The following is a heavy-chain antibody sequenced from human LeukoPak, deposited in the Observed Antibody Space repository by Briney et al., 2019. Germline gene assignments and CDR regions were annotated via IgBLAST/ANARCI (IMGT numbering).Heavy chain of an antibody. CDR1: GFTFDDYA. CDR3: AKDGRDQVAGTGHFDY. J-gene: IGHJ4*02. Sequence: PGGSLRLSCAASGFTFDDYAMHWVRQAPGKGLEWVSGISWNSGSIGYADPVKGRFTISRDNAKNSLYLQMNSLRAEDTALYYCAKDGRDQVAGTGHFDYWGQGTLVTVSS. D-gene: IGHD6-19*01. CDR2: ISWNSGSI. V-gene: IGHV3-9*01.